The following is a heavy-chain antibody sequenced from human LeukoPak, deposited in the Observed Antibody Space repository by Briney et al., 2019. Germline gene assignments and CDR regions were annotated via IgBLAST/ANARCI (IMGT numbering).Heavy chain of an antibody. CDR1: GFTFSSYA. Sequence: GGSLRLSCAASGFTFSSYAMSWVRQAPGKGLEWVSAISGSGGSTYYADSVKGRFTISRDNSKNTLYLQMNGLRAEDTAVYYCAKGRGYSGYAYFDYWGQGTLVTVSS. J-gene: IGHJ4*02. V-gene: IGHV3-23*01. CDR3: AKGRGYSGYAYFDY. CDR2: ISGSGGST. D-gene: IGHD5-12*01.